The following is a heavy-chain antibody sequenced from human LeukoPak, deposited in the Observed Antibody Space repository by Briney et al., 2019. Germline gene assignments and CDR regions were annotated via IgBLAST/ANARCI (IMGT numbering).Heavy chain of an antibody. CDR3: ARVGTVNYYYGMDV. CDR1: GYSITSGYF. D-gene: IGHD4-17*01. V-gene: IGHV4-38-2*02. Sequence: SETVSLTCTVSGYSITSGYFWGLSRPPPGKGLEWIWRIYHSGSTNYNSSLKSRVTISVDTSKNQISLKLNSVTAEDMAVYYCARVGTVNYYYGMDVWGKGTTVTVSS. CDR2: IYHSGST. J-gene: IGHJ6*04.